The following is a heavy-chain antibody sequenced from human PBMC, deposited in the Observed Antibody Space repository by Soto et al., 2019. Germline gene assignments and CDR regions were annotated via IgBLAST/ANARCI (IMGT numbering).Heavy chain of an antibody. CDR1: GFTFRNYG. V-gene: IGHV3-33*01. D-gene: IGHD2-2*01. CDR2: IQSDGSKK. J-gene: IGHJ4*02. Sequence: QVQLVESGGGVVQPGRSLRLSCAASGFTFRNYGMHWVRQAPGKGLEWVTAIQSDGSKKYNADSVKGRFTISRDDSKNALYMQMDSLRVEDTAVYYCARDSCRSPTCLDYWGQGTLVIVSS. CDR3: ARDSCRSPTCLDY.